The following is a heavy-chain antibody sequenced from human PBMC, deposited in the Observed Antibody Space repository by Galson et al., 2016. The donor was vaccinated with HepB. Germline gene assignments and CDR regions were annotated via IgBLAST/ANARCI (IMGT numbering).Heavy chain of an antibody. Sequence: CQASGYTFTGYAMHWVRQAPGQTWVRQAPGQWLDWLGWINAGNANRKYSQKFQGRVTITRDTSASTAYMELSSLRSEDTAVYYCASEGPRQVSRVDYFDYWGQGTLVTVSS. V-gene: IGHV1-3*01. CDR1: GYTFTGYA. J-gene: IGHJ4*02. CDR3: ASEGPRQVSRVDYFDY. CDR2: INAGNANR. D-gene: IGHD3-10*01.